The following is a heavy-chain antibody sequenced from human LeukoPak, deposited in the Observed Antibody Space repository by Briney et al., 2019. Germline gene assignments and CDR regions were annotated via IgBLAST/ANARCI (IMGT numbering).Heavy chain of an antibody. Sequence: GGSLRLSCAASGFTFSSFTMNWVRQTPGKGLEWVSSISGDGSGIFYADSVKGRFTVSRDNAKKSLLLQMNSLRADDTAVYYCARELSGDGYNPLAFWGQGTMVTVSS. CDR3: ARELSGDGYNPLAF. CDR1: GFTFSSFT. J-gene: IGHJ1*01. V-gene: IGHV3-21*01. D-gene: IGHD5-24*01. CDR2: ISGDGSGI.